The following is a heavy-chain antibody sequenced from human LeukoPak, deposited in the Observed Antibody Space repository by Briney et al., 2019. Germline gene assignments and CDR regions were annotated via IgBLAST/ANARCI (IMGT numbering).Heavy chain of an antibody. Sequence: GGSLRLSCAASGFTFSSYAMSWVRQAPGKGLEWVSAISGSGGSTYYADSVKGRFTISRDNPKNTLYLQMNSLRAEDTAVYYCAKGWYSSGWYFDYWGQGTLVTVSS. J-gene: IGHJ4*02. CDR3: AKGWYSSGWYFDY. CDR2: ISGSGGST. V-gene: IGHV3-23*01. CDR1: GFTFSSYA. D-gene: IGHD6-19*01.